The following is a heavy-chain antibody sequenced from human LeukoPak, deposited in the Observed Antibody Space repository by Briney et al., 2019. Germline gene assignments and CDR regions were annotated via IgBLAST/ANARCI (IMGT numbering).Heavy chain of an antibody. CDR3: VLGGVDN. J-gene: IGHJ4*02. CDR1: GFTFSSLW. CDR2: IKQDGSVK. V-gene: IGHV3-7*01. D-gene: IGHD1-26*01. Sequence: GGSLRLSCAASGFTFSSLWMSWARQAPGKGLEWVANIKQDGSVKHYVDSVKGRFTISRDNANNSLYLQMNSLRAEDTAVYYCVLGGVDNWGRGTLVTVSS.